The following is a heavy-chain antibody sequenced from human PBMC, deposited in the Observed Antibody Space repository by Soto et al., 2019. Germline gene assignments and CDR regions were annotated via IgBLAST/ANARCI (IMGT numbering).Heavy chain of an antibody. CDR1: GYSFTSYW. D-gene: IGHD5-12*01. CDR3: ARRVEEMAKITENYYYGMDV. J-gene: IGHJ6*02. CDR2: IDPSDSYT. Sequence: PGESLKISCKGSGYSFTSYWISWVRQMPGKGLEWMGRIDPSDSYTNYSPSFQGHVTISADKSISTAYLQWSSLKASDTAMYYCARRVEEMAKITENYYYGMDVWGQGTTVTVSS. V-gene: IGHV5-10-1*01.